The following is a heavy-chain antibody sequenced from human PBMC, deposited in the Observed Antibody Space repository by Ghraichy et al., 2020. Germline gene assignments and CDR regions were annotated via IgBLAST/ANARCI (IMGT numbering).Heavy chain of an antibody. Sequence: GGSLRLSCAASGFTFSSYSMNWVRQAPGKGLEWVSSISSSSSYIYYADSVKGRFTISRDNAKNSLYLQMNSLRAEDTAVYYCARDYWIEGYYYGMDVWGQGTTVTVSS. J-gene: IGHJ6*02. V-gene: IGHV3-21*01. CDR1: GFTFSSYS. CDR2: ISSSSSYI. CDR3: ARDYWIEGYYYGMDV. D-gene: IGHD2-15*01.